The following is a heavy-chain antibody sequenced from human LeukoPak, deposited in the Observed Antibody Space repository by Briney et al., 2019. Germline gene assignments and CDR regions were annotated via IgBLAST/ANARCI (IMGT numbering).Heavy chain of an antibody. CDR2: ISWNSGSI. Sequence: PGRSLRLSCAASGFTFDDYAMHWVRQAPGKGLEWVSGISWNSGSIGYADSVKGRFTISRDNAKNSLYLQMSSLRAEDTALYYCAKGGLTGTYKMYYMDVWGKGTTVTVSS. D-gene: IGHD1-26*01. J-gene: IGHJ6*03. V-gene: IGHV3-9*01. CDR3: AKGGLTGTYKMYYMDV. CDR1: GFTFDDYA.